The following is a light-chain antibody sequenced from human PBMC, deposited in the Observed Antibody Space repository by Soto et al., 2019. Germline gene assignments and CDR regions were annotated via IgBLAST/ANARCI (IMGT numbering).Light chain of an antibody. Sequence: EIVMTQSPATLSVSPGERATLSCRASQSVDSNLAWYQQQPGQAPRLLIFGASTRATGIPARFSGSGSGTDFTLTISSLQSEDFGVYFCQQYDNWPLTFCGGTKVEIK. CDR1: QSVDSN. CDR3: QQYDNWPLT. CDR2: GAS. J-gene: IGKJ4*01. V-gene: IGKV3D-15*01.